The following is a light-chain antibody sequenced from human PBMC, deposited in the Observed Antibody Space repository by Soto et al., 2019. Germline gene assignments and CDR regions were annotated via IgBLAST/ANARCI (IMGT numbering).Light chain of an antibody. CDR1: QSLNRD. CDR3: QQYNNWPGT. Sequence: IVMTQSPATLSMSPGERATLSCRASQSLNRDLAWYQQKPGQSPRLLIFGASIRATGIPARFSGSGSGTDFTLTIGSLQSEDCALYYCQQYNNWPGTFGQGTKVDIK. J-gene: IGKJ1*01. V-gene: IGKV3-15*01. CDR2: GAS.